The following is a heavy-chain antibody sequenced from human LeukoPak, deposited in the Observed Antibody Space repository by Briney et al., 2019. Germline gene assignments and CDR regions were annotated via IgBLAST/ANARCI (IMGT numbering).Heavy chain of an antibody. J-gene: IGHJ5*02. Sequence: SRGSLRLSCAASGFTFSSYSMNWVRQAPGKGLEWVSSISSSGDYIYYADSVKGRFTISRDNAKNSLYLQMNSLRDEDTAVYYCGRGAKYCSSTSCQPWFDPRGPGIPGHRLL. CDR2: ISSSGDYI. D-gene: IGHD2-2*01. V-gene: IGHV3-21*01. CDR3: GRGAKYCSSTSCQPWFDP. CDR1: GFTFSSYS.